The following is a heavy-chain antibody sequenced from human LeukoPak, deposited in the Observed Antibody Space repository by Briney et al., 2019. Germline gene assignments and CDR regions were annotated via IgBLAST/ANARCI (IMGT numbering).Heavy chain of an antibody. CDR3: AKVSAETTGVDC. CDR2: ISYDGNNK. J-gene: IGHJ4*02. Sequence: GRSLRLSCAASGFTFSSYGMHWVRQTPGKGLEWVAVISYDGNNKYYADSVKGRFTISRDNSKNTPYLQMNSLRAEDTAVYYCAKVSAETTGVDCWGQGTQVTVSS. D-gene: IGHD1-14*01. CDR1: GFTFSSYG. V-gene: IGHV3-30*18.